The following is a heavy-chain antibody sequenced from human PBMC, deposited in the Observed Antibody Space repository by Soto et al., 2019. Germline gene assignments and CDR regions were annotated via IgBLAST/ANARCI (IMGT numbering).Heavy chain of an antibody. J-gene: IGHJ4*02. V-gene: IGHV3-9*01. CDR3: VRSKGGYSYGTPFDY. D-gene: IGHD5-18*01. Sequence: GGSLRLSCAASGFTFDDYAMHWIRQVLGKGLEWVSSISWNSGNIGYADSVKGRFTASRDNAKNSLYLQMNSLRPEDTALYYCVRSKGGYSYGTPFDYWGQGTLVTVSS. CDR1: GFTFDDYA. CDR2: ISWNSGNI.